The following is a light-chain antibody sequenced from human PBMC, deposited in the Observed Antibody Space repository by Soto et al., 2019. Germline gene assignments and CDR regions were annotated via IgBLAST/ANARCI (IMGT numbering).Light chain of an antibody. J-gene: IGKJ1*01. Sequence: DIQMTQSPSSLSASLGDRVTITCQASQNINNYLNWYQQKPGRAPKLLIYDASTLQSGVPSRFSGSGSGTDFTLTISSLQPDDFATYYCQQYYHYSWTFGQGTKVDIK. CDR3: QQYYHYSWT. CDR2: DAS. V-gene: IGKV1-33*01. CDR1: QNINNY.